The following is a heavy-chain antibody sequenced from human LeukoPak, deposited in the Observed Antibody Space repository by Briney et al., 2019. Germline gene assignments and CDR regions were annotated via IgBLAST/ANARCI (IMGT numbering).Heavy chain of an antibody. D-gene: IGHD1-14*01. CDR1: GYPFTTYE. CDR3: ARGPRNDP. Sequence: ASVKVSCKTSGYPFTTYEINWVRQAAGQGLEWMGWVHPNSGNTAYTQKFQGRVTMTRDTSISTAYMELSSLRSDDTAVYFCARGPRNDPWGQGTLVTVSS. J-gene: IGHJ5*02. V-gene: IGHV1-8*01. CDR2: VHPNSGNT.